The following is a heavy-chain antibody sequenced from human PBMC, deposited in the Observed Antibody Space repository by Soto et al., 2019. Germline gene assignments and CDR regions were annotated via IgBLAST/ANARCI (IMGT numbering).Heavy chain of an antibody. CDR1: GYTFTSFG. CDR2: ITTDKGKT. V-gene: IGHV1-18*01. J-gene: IGHJ4*02. CDR3: ATGSPAFDY. Sequence: GPGVKKPGASVKVSCKTSGYTFTSFGISWVRQAPGQGLEWMGWITTDKGKTNHAQNFQGRVTMTTNTSTSTAYMELRSLGSDDTAVYYCATGSPAFDYWGQGTLVTVSS. D-gene: IGHD3-10*01.